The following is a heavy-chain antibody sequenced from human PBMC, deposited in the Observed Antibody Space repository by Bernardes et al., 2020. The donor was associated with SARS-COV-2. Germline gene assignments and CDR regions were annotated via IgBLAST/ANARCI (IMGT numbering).Heavy chain of an antibody. D-gene: IGHD3-16*01. J-gene: IGHJ6*02. Sequence: GGSLRLSCATSGFTFSNFAVSWVRQAPGKGLEWVSGISGSGGNRYYADSVKGRFTISRDDSKSTLYLQINSLTAEDTAIYYCAKDYSLHDYKKSFFPYYGMDVWGQGTPVTVSS. CDR3: AKDYSLHDYKKSFFPYYGMDV. CDR1: GFTFSNFA. V-gene: IGHV3-23*01. CDR2: ISGSGGNR.